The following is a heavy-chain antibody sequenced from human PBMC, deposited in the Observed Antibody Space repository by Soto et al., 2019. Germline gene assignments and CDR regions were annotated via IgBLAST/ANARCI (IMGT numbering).Heavy chain of an antibody. V-gene: IGHV1-69*05. CDR3: ARDVGIYAVAGLSDP. J-gene: IGHJ5*02. CDR2: TIPISGTA. D-gene: IGHD6-19*01. CDR1: GGIFSNSA. Sequence: SVKVSCKASGGIFSNSAITWVRQAPGQGLEWMGGTIPISGTANYAQKFQGRVTMTTDTSTSIAYMELRSLRSDDTAVYYCARDVGIYAVAGLSDPWGQGTLVTVSS.